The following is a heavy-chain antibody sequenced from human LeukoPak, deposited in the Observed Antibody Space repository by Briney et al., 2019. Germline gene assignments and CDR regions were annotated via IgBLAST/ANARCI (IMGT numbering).Heavy chain of an antibody. CDR1: GGTFSSYA. V-gene: IGHV1-69*13. CDR3: ARGPRVIEGQYCGGDCYSRYYYYYMDV. J-gene: IGHJ6*03. CDR2: IIPTFGTA. Sequence: GASVKVSCKASGGTFSSYAISWVRQAPGQGLEWMGGIIPTFGTANYAQKFQGRVTITADESTSTAYMELSSLRSEDTAVYYCARGPRVIEGQYCGGDCYSRYYYYYMDVWGKGTTVTVSS. D-gene: IGHD2-21*01.